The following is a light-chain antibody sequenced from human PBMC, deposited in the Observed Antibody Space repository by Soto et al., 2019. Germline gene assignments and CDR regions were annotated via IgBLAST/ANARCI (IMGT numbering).Light chain of an antibody. V-gene: IGKV1-5*01. J-gene: IGKJ1*01. Sequence: DIQMTQSPSTLSASVGDRVTITCRASQTISTWLAWYQQKSGKAPKLLIYDASILKSGVPSRFSGSGSGTEFTLTISSLQSEDFAVYYCQQYSIWRTFGQGTKVDIK. CDR3: QQYSIWRT. CDR1: QTISTW. CDR2: DAS.